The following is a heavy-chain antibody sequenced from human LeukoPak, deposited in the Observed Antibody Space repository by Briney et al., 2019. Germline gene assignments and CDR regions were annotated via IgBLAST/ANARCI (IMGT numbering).Heavy chain of an antibody. CDR2: IKQDGSEK. J-gene: IGHJ6*03. Sequence: PGGSPRLSCAASGFTFSSYWMSWVRQAPGKGLEWVANIKQDGSEKYYVDSVEGRFTISRDNAKNSLYMQMNSLRAEDTAVYYCARAVACYAPPRDYCYYYMDVWGKGTTVTVSS. CDR1: GFTFSSYW. V-gene: IGHV3-7*01. D-gene: IGHD2-15*01. CDR3: ARAVACYAPPRDYCYYYMDV.